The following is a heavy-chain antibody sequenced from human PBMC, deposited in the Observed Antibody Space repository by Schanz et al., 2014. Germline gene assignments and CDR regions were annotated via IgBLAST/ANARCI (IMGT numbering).Heavy chain of an antibody. V-gene: IGHV3-11*05. CDR1: GLTFSDYY. CDR3: AKHVRSLTGNDY. D-gene: IGHD3-9*01. Sequence: QVQLVESGGGLVKPGGSLRLSCAASGLTFSDYYMSWIRQAPGKGLEWVSYISSSSSYTNYTDAVKGRFTISRDSSKNTLYLQMNSLRADDTAVYYCAKHVRSLTGNDYWGQGTLVTVSS. CDR2: ISSSSSYT. J-gene: IGHJ4*02.